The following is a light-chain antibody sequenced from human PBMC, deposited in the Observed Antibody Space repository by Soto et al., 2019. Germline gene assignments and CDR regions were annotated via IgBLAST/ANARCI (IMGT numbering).Light chain of an antibody. V-gene: IGLV2-23*01. Sequence: QSALTQPASVSGSPGQSITISCTGISSDVGVNNFVSWYQQHPGKAPKLMDYEDSRPSGVSDRFSGSRSGNTASLTISGLQAEDEGDYSCCSNAGTRTVFGGGTKLTVL. CDR3: CSNAGTRTV. J-gene: IGLJ3*02. CDR2: EDS. CDR1: SSDVGVNNF.